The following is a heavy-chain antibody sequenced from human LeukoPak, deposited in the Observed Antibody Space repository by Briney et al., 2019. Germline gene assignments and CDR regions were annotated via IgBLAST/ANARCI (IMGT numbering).Heavy chain of an antibody. J-gene: IGHJ4*02. CDR1: GFTFDDYA. V-gene: IGHV3-9*01. D-gene: IGHD4-23*01. Sequence: GRSLRLSCAASGFTFDDYAIHWVRHAPGKGLEWVSGISWNSGSIGYADSVKGRFTISRDNAKNSLYLQMNSLRAEDTALYYCAKDRDAYGGNLDYWGQGTLVTVSS. CDR3: AKDRDAYGGNLDY. CDR2: ISWNSGSI.